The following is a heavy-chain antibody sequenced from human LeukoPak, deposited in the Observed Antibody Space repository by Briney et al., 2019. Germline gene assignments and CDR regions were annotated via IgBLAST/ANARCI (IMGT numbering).Heavy chain of an antibody. CDR1: GGSTNSANYY. J-gene: IGHJ6*03. Sequence: SETLSLTCTVSGGSTNSANYYWGWLRQPPGKGLEWIGSIYYSETTYDNPSLKSRVTISIETSKNQFSLKLSSVTASDTAVYYCARQRADYYYYYVDVWGKGTTVAVS. CDR2: IYYSETT. V-gene: IGHV4-39*01. CDR3: ARQRADYYYYYVDV.